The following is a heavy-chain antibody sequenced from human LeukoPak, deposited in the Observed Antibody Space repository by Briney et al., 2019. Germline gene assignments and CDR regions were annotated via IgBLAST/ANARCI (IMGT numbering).Heavy chain of an antibody. D-gene: IGHD5-18*01. CDR1: GYTFTSYY. CDR3: AREGTRDTPDAFDI. CDR2: INPNSGGT. Sequence: ASVKVSCKASGYTFTSYYMHWVRQAPGQGLEWMGWINPNSGGTNYAQKFQGRVTMTRDTSISTAYMELSRLRSDDTAVYYCAREGTRDTPDAFDIWGQGTMVTVSS. V-gene: IGHV1-2*02. J-gene: IGHJ3*02.